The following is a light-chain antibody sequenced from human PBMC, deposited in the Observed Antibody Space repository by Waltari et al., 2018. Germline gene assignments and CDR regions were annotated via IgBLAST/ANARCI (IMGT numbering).Light chain of an antibody. CDR1: ENIGSY. CDR3: QHTFETPYS. V-gene: IGKV1-39*01. J-gene: IGKJ2*01. Sequence: DIQMTQSPSSLSAFIGDSVPITCRASENIGSYLNWYQQRTGEAPKLLIYATSTLQTEVPSRFSGSGSRTDFTLTISSLQPEDFATYYCQHTFETPYSFGQGTKLESK. CDR2: ATS.